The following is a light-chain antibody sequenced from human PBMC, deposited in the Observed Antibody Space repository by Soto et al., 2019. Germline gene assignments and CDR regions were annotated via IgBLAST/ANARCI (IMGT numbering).Light chain of an antibody. CDR3: SSYSSSSTLVV. Sequence: QSALTQPASVSGSLGQAITISCTGTASDIGDHNYVSWYQQRPGKAPKLMISDVTTRPSGVSNRFSGSKSGNTASLTISGLQAEDEADYYCSSYSSSSTLVVFGGGTKLTVL. CDR1: ASDIGDHNY. J-gene: IGLJ2*01. V-gene: IGLV2-14*01. CDR2: DVT.